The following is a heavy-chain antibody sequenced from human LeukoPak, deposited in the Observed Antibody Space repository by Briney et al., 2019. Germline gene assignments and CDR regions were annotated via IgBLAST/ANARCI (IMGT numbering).Heavy chain of an antibody. V-gene: IGHV3-30*03. CDR2: ISYDGSNK. Sequence: GGSLRLSCAASGFTFSSYSMNWVRQAPGKGLEWVAVISYDGSNKYYADSVKGRFTISRDNSKNTLYLQMNSLRAEDTAVYYCASGKDGDYRARWFDPWGQGTLVTVSS. J-gene: IGHJ5*02. D-gene: IGHD4-17*01. CDR1: GFTFSSYS. CDR3: ASGKDGDYRARWFDP.